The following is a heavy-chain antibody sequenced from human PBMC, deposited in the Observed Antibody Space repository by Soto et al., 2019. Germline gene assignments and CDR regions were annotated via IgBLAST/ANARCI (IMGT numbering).Heavy chain of an antibody. CDR2: IYYSGST. V-gene: IGHV4-39*01. CDR3: VRSWNDLMVYAMRGWFDP. CDR1: GGSISNSIYY. Sequence: SETLSLTCTVSGGSISNSIYYWGWIRQPPGKGLEWIGSIYYSGSTYYNPSLKSRVTISVDTSKNQFSLKLSSVTAADTAVYYCVRSWNDLMVYAMRGWFDPWGQGTLVTVSS. J-gene: IGHJ5*02. D-gene: IGHD2-8*01.